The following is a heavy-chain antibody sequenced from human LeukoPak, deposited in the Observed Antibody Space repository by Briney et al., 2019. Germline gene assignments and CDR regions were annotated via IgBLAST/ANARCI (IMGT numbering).Heavy chain of an antibody. CDR3: VTTGSRRYYYYFDF. Sequence: GGSLRLSCAASGFSFRDYWMNWVRRAPGKVLEWVGRIKSRTDGGTTDYAGPVKGRFTISRDDSKNMLYLQMNSLKIEDTAVYYCVTTGSRRYYYYFDFWGQGTLVTVSS. J-gene: IGHJ4*02. D-gene: IGHD1-26*01. CDR1: GFSFRDYW. CDR2: IKSRTDGGTT. V-gene: IGHV3-15*01.